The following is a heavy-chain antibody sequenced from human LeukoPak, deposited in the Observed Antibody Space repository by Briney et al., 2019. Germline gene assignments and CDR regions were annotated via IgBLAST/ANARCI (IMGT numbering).Heavy chain of an antibody. Sequence: RASVKVSCKASGGTFSSYAISWVRQAPGQGLEWMGRIIPIFGTANYAQKFQGRVTITTDESTSTAYMELSSLGSEDTAVYYCARDVITSHSGSYYGLDYWGQGTLVTVSS. CDR1: GGTFSSYA. CDR2: IIPIFGTA. D-gene: IGHD1-26*01. V-gene: IGHV1-69*05. J-gene: IGHJ4*02. CDR3: ARDVITSHSGSYYGLDY.